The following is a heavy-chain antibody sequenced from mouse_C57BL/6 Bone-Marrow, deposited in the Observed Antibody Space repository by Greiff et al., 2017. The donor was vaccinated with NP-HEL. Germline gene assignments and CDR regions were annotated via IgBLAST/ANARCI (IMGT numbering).Heavy chain of an antibody. CDR1: GYNFNSYW. D-gene: IGHD1-1*01. CDR3: TRKGYYGYFDY. V-gene: IGHV1-5*01. Sequence: EVQLQQSGTVLARPGASVKLSCKTSGYNFNSYWMHWVKQRPGQGLEWIGAIYPGNGDTSYNQKFKGKAKLTAVTSASTAYMELSSLTNEDSAVYYCTRKGYYGYFDYWGQGTTLTVSS. J-gene: IGHJ2*01. CDR2: IYPGNGDT.